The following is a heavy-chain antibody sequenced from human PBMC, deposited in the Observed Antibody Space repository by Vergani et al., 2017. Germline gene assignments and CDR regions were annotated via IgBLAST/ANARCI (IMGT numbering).Heavy chain of an antibody. Sequence: VQLVESGGGLVKPGGSLRLSCAASGFTFSSYSMNWVRQAPGKGLEWVSSISSSSSYIYYADSVKGRFTISRDNAKNSLYLQMNSLRAEDTAVYYCARVSGATGVNYYYYYMDVWGKGTTVTVSS. CDR3: ARVSGATGVNYYYYYMDV. CDR1: GFTFSSYS. D-gene: IGHD7-27*01. CDR2: ISSSSSYI. J-gene: IGHJ6*03. V-gene: IGHV3-21*01.